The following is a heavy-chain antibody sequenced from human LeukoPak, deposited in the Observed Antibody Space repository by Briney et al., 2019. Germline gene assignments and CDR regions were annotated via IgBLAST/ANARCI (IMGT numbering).Heavy chain of an antibody. D-gene: IGHD2-2*01. CDR2: ISGSGGST. J-gene: IGHJ4*02. CDR1: GFTFSSYA. V-gene: IGHV3-23*01. Sequence: GGSLRLSRAASGFTFSSYAMSWVRQAPGKGLEWVSAISGSGGSTYYADSVKGRFTISRDNSKNTLYLQMNSLRAEETAVYYCAKVWDIVVVPAPYYFDYWGQGTLVTVSS. CDR3: AKVWDIVVVPAPYYFDY.